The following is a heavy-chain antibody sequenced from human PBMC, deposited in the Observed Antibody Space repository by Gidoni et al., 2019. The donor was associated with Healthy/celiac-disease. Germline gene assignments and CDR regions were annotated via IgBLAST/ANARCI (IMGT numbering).Heavy chain of an antibody. CDR1: GFTFSSYA. CDR3: ARAEYSSSSFDP. Sequence: QVQLVESGGGVVQPGRSLRLSCPASGFTFSSYAMHWVRQAPGKGLEWVAVISYDGSNKYYAGSVKGRFTISRDNSKNTLYLQMNSLRAEDTAVYYCARAEYSSSSFDPWGQGTLVTVSS. D-gene: IGHD6-13*01. J-gene: IGHJ5*02. V-gene: IGHV3-30-3*01. CDR2: ISYDGSNK.